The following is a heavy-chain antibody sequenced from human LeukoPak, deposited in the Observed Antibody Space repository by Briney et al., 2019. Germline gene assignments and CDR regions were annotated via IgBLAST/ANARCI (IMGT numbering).Heavy chain of an antibody. CDR2: IYHSGST. Sequence: SETLSLTCAVSGGSISSSNWWSWVRQPPGKGLEWIGEIYHSGSTNYNPSLKSRVTISVDKSKNQFSLKLSSVTAADTAVYYCAGVYYDILTGYYGMDVWGKGTTVTVSS. CDR1: GGSISSSNW. CDR3: AGVYYDILTGYYGMDV. J-gene: IGHJ6*04. V-gene: IGHV4-4*02. D-gene: IGHD3-9*01.